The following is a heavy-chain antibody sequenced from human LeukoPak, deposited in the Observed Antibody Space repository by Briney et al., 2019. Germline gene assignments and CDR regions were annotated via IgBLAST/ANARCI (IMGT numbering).Heavy chain of an antibody. D-gene: IGHD6-13*01. CDR3: ARDRYGSSWYGMDV. CDR2: INPNSGGP. V-gene: IGHV1-2*02. J-gene: IGHJ6*02. CDR1: GYTFTGYY. Sequence: ASVKVSCKASGYTFTGYYMHWVRQAPGQGLEWMGWINPNSGGPNYAQKFRGRVTMTRDTSISTVYMDLSRLTSDDTAVYYCARDRYGSSWYGMDVWGQGTTVTVSS.